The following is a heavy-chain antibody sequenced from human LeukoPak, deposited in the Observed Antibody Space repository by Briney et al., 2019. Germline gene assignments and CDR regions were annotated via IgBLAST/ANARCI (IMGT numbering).Heavy chain of an antibody. CDR3: ARGGYCSSTSCYGKRWFDY. J-gene: IGHJ4*02. CDR2: IYYSGST. Sequence: PSETLSLTCTVSGGSISSSSYYWGWIRQPPGKGLEWIGSIYYSGSTHYNPSLKSRVTISVDTSKNQFSLKLSSVTAADTAVYYCARGGYCSSTSCYGKRWFDYWGQGTLVTVSS. D-gene: IGHD2-2*01. V-gene: IGHV4-39*07. CDR1: GGSISSSSYY.